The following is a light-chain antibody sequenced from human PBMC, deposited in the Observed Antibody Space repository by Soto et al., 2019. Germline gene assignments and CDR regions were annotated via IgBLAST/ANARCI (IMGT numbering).Light chain of an antibody. CDR3: QQYNNWPYT. Sequence: EIVMTQSPATLSVSPGERATLSCRASQSVSSNLAGYQQKPGQAPRLLIYGASTRATGIPAMFSGSGSGTEFTHTICSLQSEDFAVYCCQQYNNWPYTFGQGTKLEI. V-gene: IGKV3-15*01. CDR2: GAS. CDR1: QSVSSN. J-gene: IGKJ2*01.